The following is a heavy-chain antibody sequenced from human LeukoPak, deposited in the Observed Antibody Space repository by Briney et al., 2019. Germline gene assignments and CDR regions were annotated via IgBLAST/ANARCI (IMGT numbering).Heavy chain of an antibody. J-gene: IGHJ4*02. CDR3: ATDLFGIGTTWANNGF. D-gene: IGHD1-14*01. CDR2: IYYSGST. CDR1: GGSISSYY. Sequence: SETLSLTCTVSGGSISSYYWNWIRQPPGKGLEWIGYIYYSGSTKYNPSLKSRVTISVDTPKNQFSLKVSSVTAADTAVYYCATDLFGIGTTWANNGFWGQGTLVTVSA. V-gene: IGHV4-59*01.